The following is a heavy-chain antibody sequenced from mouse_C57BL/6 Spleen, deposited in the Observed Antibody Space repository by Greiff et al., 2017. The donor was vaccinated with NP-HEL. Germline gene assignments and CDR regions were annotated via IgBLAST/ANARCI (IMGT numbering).Heavy chain of an antibody. CDR3: ARGGSSGSAWFAY. J-gene: IGHJ3*01. Sequence: VQLQQPGAELVRPGSSVKLSCKASGYTFTSYWMHWVKQRPIQGLEWIGNIDPSDSETHYNQKFKDKATLTVDKSSSKAYMQLSSLTSEDSAVYYCARGGSSGSAWFAYWGQGTLVTVSA. V-gene: IGHV1-52*01. D-gene: IGHD3-2*02. CDR2: IDPSDSET. CDR1: GYTFTSYW.